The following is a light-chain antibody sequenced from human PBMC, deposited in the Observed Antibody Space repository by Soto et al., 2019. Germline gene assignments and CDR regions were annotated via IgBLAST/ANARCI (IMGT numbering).Light chain of an antibody. CDR1: SSNIGAGYD. V-gene: IGLV1-40*01. CDR2: GDS. Sequence: QYVLTQPPSGSGAPGQRVTISCTGSSSNIGAGYDVHWYQQLPGTAPKLLIYGDSNRPSGVPDRFSGSKSGTSASLAITGLQAEDEADYYCQSYDSSLNGYVVFGGGTKLTVL. J-gene: IGLJ2*01. CDR3: QSYDSSLNGYVV.